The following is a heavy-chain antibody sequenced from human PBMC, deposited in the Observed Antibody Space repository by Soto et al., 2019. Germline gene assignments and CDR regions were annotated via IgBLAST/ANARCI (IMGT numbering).Heavy chain of an antibody. CDR2: IYYSGSS. CDR3: ARTISGYYFDS. D-gene: IGHD3-22*01. CDR1: GGSISSHY. Sequence: SETLSLTCTVSGGSISSHYWSWIRQPPGKGLEWIGYIYYSGSSQYIPSLKSRVTISVDSSKNQFSLKLSSVTAADTAVYYCARTISGYYFDSWGQGTLVTVSS. J-gene: IGHJ4*02. V-gene: IGHV4-59*11.